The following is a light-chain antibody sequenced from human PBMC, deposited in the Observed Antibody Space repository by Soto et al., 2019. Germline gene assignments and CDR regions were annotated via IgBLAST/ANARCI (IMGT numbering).Light chain of an antibody. J-gene: IGLJ1*01. CDR1: SSNIGSGT. CDR2: NNN. V-gene: IGLV1-44*01. Sequence: QSVLTQPPSVSGTPGERVTISCSGSSSNIGSGTVNWYQQVPGTAPKLLIYNNNQWPSGVPDRFSGSKSGTSGALAFSGLQSEDEADYYCASWDDSLNGFYVFGTGTKVTVL. CDR3: ASWDDSLNGFYV.